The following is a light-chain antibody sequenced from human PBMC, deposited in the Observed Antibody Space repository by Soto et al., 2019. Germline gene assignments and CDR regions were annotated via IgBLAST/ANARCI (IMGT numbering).Light chain of an antibody. CDR2: DAS. V-gene: IGKV3-20*01. CDR1: QSVSSY. Sequence: EIVLTQSPATLSLSPGERATLSCRASQSVSSYLAWYQQKPGQAPRLLIYDASSRATGIPDRFSGSGSAKDFTLTISRLEPEDFAVYYCQQYGSSPWTFGQGTKVDIK. J-gene: IGKJ1*01. CDR3: QQYGSSPWT.